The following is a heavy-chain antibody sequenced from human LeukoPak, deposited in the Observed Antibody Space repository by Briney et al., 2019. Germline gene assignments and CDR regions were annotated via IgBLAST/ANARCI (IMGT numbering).Heavy chain of an antibody. J-gene: IGHJ3*02. V-gene: IGHV3-7*01. CDR2: IKQDGSEK. CDR3: ARGGMVRRVMGAFDI. D-gene: IGHD3-10*01. CDR1: GFTFSNYR. Sequence: GSLRLSCAASGFTFSNYRMSWVRQAPGKGLEWVANIKQDGSEKYYVDSVKGRFTVSRDSAKNSLYLQMNSLRAEDTAVFYCARGGMVRRVMGAFDIWGQGTLVTVSS.